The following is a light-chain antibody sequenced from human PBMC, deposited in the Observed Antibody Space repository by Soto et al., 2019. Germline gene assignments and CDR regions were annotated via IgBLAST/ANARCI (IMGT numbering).Light chain of an antibody. J-gene: IGKJ4*01. V-gene: IGKV1-39*01. CDR3: QETYSSLT. CDR2: AAS. Sequence: DIQMTQSPLSLSASVGARVTITCRASESITSYLNWYQQKPGKAPKLLIYAASSLHTGVPSRFSGSGFGTDFTLTISSLQPEDFATYFCQETYSSLTFGGGTKVDIK. CDR1: ESITSY.